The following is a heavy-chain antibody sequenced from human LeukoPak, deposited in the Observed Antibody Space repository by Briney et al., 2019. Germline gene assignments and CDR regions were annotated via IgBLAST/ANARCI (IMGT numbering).Heavy chain of an antibody. V-gene: IGHV4-34*01. Sequence: PSETLSLTCTVSGGSISSYYWSWIRQPPGKGLEWIGEINHSGSTNYNPSLKSRVTISVDTSKNQFSLKLSSVTAADTAVYYCARVKFYYYYYMDVWGKGTTVTVSS. CDR1: GGSISSYY. J-gene: IGHJ6*03. CDR3: ARVKFYYYYYMDV. CDR2: INHSGST.